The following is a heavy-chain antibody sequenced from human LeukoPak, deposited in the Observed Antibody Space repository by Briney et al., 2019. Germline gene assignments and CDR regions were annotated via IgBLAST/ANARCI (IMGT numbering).Heavy chain of an antibody. V-gene: IGHV4-38-2*01. CDR3: ASMVRGVIPRVVDY. CDR1: GYSISSGYY. J-gene: IGHJ4*02. Sequence: PSETLSLTCAVSGYSISSGYYWGWIRQPPGKGLEWIGSIYHSGSTYYNPSLKSRVTISVDTSKNQFSLKLSSVTAADTAVYYCASMVRGVIPRVVDYWGQGTLVTVSS. D-gene: IGHD3-10*01. CDR2: IYHSGST.